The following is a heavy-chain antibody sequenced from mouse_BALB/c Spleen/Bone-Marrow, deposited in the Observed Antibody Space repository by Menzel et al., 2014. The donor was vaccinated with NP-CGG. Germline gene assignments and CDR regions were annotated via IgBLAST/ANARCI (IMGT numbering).Heavy chain of an antibody. J-gene: IGHJ2*01. CDR3: SRRAHVFGSGLDC. V-gene: IGHV1-9*01. CDR1: GYIFNSYW. D-gene: IGHD1-1*01. CDR2: ILPGSGNT. Sequence: QVQLQQSGAELMKPGASVTISCKATGYIFNSYWIEWVKQRPGHGLEWIGEILPGSGNTNYNEKFRDKATFTAETSSNIAYMQLAGLTSENSAVYCFSRRAHVFGSGLDCWGGGTTLTHSS.